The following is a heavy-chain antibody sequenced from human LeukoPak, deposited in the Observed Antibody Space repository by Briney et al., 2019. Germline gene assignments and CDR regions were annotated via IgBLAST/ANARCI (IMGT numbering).Heavy chain of an antibody. CDR3: AKDRITVFGVVPDV. CDR2: ISGSGGST. J-gene: IGHJ6*04. Sequence: GGSLRLFCAASGFTFSSYAMSWVRQAPGKGLEWVSAISGSGGSTYYADSVKGRFTTSRDNSKNTLYLQMNSLRAEDTAVYYCAKDRITVFGVVPDVWGKGTTVTVSS. D-gene: IGHD3-3*01. V-gene: IGHV3-23*01. CDR1: GFTFSSYA.